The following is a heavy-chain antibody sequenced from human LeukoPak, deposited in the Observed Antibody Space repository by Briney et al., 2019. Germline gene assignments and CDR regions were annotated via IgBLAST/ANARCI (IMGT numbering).Heavy chain of an antibody. Sequence: PSETLSLTCTVSGGSINSGDYYWNWIRQPPGKGLEWIGYIYYSGSTYYNPSLRSRLTISIDMSNNQFSLKLSSVTAADTAVYYCARPFHGGIFGVVIRDAFDIWGQGTMVTVSS. CDR2: IYYSGST. CDR3: ARPFHGGIFGVVIRDAFDI. V-gene: IGHV4-30-4*08. J-gene: IGHJ3*02. CDR1: GGSINSGDYY. D-gene: IGHD3-3*01.